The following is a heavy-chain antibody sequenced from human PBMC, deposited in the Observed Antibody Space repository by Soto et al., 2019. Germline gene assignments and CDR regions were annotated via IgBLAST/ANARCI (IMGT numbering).Heavy chain of an antibody. V-gene: IGHV1-2*02. J-gene: IGHJ5*02. Sequence: PSVKVSCKASGFSFTGYYIHWLRQAPGQGLEWMGWINAHSGGTEYAQKFQGRVTLTRDTSISTAYMTLSSLRSDDTAIYYCAKDLTRQLAYWLDPWGQGTQVTVS. CDR2: INAHSGGT. CDR1: GFSFTGYY. D-gene: IGHD6-6*01. CDR3: AKDLTRQLAYWLDP.